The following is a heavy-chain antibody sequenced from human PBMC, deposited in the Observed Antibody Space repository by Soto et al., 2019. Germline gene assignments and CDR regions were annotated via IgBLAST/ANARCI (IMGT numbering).Heavy chain of an antibody. V-gene: IGHV1-3*01. CDR2: INAANGNT. CDR3: STDYGSNWRL. Sequence: ASVKVSCKASGFVSTNYNFHWVRQAPGQSLEWMGRINAANGNTQYSQNYQGRVTFTSDASARTAFMELTNLRFEDKAMYYCSTDYGSNWRLWGQGTLVTVSS. D-gene: IGHD3-10*01. J-gene: IGHJ4*02. CDR1: GFVSTNYN.